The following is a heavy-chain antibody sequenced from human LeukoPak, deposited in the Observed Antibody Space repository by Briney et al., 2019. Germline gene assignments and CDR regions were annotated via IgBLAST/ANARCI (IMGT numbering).Heavy chain of an antibody. CDR2: ISASRDIT. Sequence: PGGSLRLSCAASGFTFSSYAMNWVRQAPGMGLEWLSYISASRDITYYADSVKGRFTISRDNAKNSLYLQMNSLRAEDTAVYYCAKDGRYDSSGYYYWYYYYGMDVWGQGTTVTVSS. D-gene: IGHD3-22*01. CDR1: GFTFSSYA. V-gene: IGHV3-48*01. J-gene: IGHJ6*02. CDR3: AKDGRYDSSGYYYWYYYYGMDV.